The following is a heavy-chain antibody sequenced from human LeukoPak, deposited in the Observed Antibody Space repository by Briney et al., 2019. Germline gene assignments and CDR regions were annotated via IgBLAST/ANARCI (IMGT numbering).Heavy chain of an antibody. CDR1: GGSISSSSYY. CDR3: AREILSSGSHFDY. J-gene: IGHJ4*02. CDR2: IYYSGST. V-gene: IGHV4-39*07. D-gene: IGHD6-25*01. Sequence: SETLSLTCTVSGGSISSSSYYWGWIRQPPGKGLEWIGSIYYSGSTYYNPSLKSRVTISVDTSKNQFSLKLSSVTAADTAVYYCAREILSSGSHFDYWGQGTLVTVSS.